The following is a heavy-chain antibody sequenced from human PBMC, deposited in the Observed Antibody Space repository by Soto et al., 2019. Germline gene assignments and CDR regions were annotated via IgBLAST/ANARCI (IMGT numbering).Heavy chain of an antibody. J-gene: IGHJ4*02. D-gene: IGHD3-3*01. CDR2: ISAYNGNT. V-gene: IGHV1-18*01. Sequence: ASVKVSCKASGYTFTSYGISWVRQAPGQGLEWMGWISAYNGNTNYAQKLQGRVTMTTDTSTSTAYMELRSLRSDDTAVYYCARDQVRADYDFWSGYSPFFDYWGQGTLVTVSS. CDR1: GYTFTSYG. CDR3: ARDQVRADYDFWSGYSPFFDY.